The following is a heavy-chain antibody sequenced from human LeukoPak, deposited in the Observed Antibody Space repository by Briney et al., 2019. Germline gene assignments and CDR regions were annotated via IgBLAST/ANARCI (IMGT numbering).Heavy chain of an antibody. Sequence: GGSLRLSCAASGFTFSSYSMKWVRQAPGKGLEWVSFISSSSSYIYYADSLKGRFTISRDNAKNSLYLQMNSLRAEDTAVYYCARGTMFPYYFDYWGQGTLVTVSS. CDR3: ARGTMFPYYFDY. J-gene: IGHJ4*02. CDR1: GFTFSSYS. CDR2: ISSSSSYI. D-gene: IGHD3-10*02. V-gene: IGHV3-21*01.